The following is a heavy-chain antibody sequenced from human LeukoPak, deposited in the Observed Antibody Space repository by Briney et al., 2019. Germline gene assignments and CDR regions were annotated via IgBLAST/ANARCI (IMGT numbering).Heavy chain of an antibody. J-gene: IGHJ4*02. CDR1: GFTFRTYW. CDR3: AREQQLEDFDY. CDR2: IGGDGSNT. Sequence: GGSLRLSCGASGFTFRTYWMHWVRQAPGKGLVWVSRIGGDGSNTNFADSVRGRFAISRDNAKNTLYLQMNSLRAGDTAVYYCAREQQLEDFDYWGQGTLVTVSS. V-gene: IGHV3-74*01. D-gene: IGHD6-13*01.